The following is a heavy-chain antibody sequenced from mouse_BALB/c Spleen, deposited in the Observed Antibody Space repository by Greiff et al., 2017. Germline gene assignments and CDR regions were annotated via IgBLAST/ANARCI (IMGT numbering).Heavy chain of an antibody. D-gene: IGHD2-1*01. V-gene: IGHV5-6-5*01. Sequence: EVKLMESGGGLVKPGGSLKLSCAASGFTFSSYAMSWVRQTPEKRLEWVASISSGGSTYYPDSVKGRFTISRDNARNILYLQMSSLRSEDTAMYYCARGDGNYGVDYWGQGTSVTVSS. CDR2: ISSGGST. CDR1: GFTFSSYA. J-gene: IGHJ4*01. CDR3: ARGDGNYGVDY.